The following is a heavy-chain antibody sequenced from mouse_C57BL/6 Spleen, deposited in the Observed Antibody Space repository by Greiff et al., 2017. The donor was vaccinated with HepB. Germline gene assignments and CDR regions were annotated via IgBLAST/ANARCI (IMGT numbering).Heavy chain of an antibody. V-gene: IGHV14-1*01. D-gene: IGHD1-1*01. CDR2: IDPEDGDT. Sequence: VQLQQSGAELVRPGASVKLSCTASGFNIKDYYMHWVKQRPEQGLEWIGRIDPEDGDTEYAPKFQGKATMTADTSSNTAYLQLSSLTSEDTAVYYCTTSKPSYYYGSSYNYWGQGTTLTVSS. J-gene: IGHJ2*01. CDR3: TTSKPSYYYGSSYNY. CDR1: GFNIKDYY.